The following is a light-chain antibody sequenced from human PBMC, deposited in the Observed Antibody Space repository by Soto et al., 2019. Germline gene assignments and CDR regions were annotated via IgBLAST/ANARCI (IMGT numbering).Light chain of an antibody. CDR2: AAS. V-gene: IGKV1-9*01. J-gene: IGKJ5*01. Sequence: QLTQSPSSLSASVGDRVTITCRASQGISSYLAWYQQEPGKAPKLLIYAASTLQTGVPSRFSGSGSGTDFTLTISSLQPEDFATYSGHQLGNYPLTFGQGTRLEIK. CDR3: HQLGNYPLT. CDR1: QGISSY.